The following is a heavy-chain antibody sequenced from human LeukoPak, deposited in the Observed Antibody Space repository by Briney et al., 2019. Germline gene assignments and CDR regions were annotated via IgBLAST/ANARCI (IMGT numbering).Heavy chain of an antibody. D-gene: IGHD2-8*01. CDR3: AKDDLYAGPHTNFDY. CDR2: ITGSGRST. CDR1: GFTFSSFG. V-gene: IGHV3-23*01. Sequence: GGSLRLSCAASGFTFSSFGMSWVRQAPGKGLEWVSAITGSGRSTYYADSVKGRFTISRDNSKNTLYLQMNSLRAEDTAVYYCAKDDLYAGPHTNFDYWGQGTLVTVSS. J-gene: IGHJ4*02.